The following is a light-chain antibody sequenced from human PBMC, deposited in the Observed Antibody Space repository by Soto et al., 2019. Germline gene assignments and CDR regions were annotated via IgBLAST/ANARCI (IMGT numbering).Light chain of an antibody. J-gene: IGLJ1*01. CDR1: SSDVGGYNY. CDR3: SSYTSSSPYV. Sequence: QSALTQPASVSGSPGQSITISCTGTSSDVGGYNYVSWYQQHPGKAPKLMIYEVSNRPSGVSNRSSGSKSGNTASLTISGLQAEDEADYYCSSYTSSSPYVFGTGTKLTVL. V-gene: IGLV2-14*01. CDR2: EVS.